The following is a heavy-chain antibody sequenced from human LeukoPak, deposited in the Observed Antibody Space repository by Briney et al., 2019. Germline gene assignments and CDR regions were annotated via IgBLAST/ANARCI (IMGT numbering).Heavy chain of an antibody. J-gene: IGHJ3*02. D-gene: IGHD3-22*01. CDR2: IYYSGST. Sequence: SETLSLTRTVSGGSISSYYWSWIRQPPGKGLEWIGYIYYSGSTNYNPSLKSRVTISVDTSKNQFSLKLSSVTAADTAVYYCARDRSRSSGYFHDAFDIWGQGTMVTVSS. CDR3: ARDRSRSSGYFHDAFDI. V-gene: IGHV4-59*01. CDR1: GGSISSYY.